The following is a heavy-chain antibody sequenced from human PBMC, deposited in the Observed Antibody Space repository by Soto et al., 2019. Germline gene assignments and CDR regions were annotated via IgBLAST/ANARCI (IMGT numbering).Heavy chain of an antibody. CDR3: AKVGGLLASESFRKHPIDF. CDR1: GFSFIRYS. Sequence: QVQLVESGGGVDQPGRSLRLSCVASGFSFIRYSMHWVRQAPGKGLEWVAVISNDGNFEYYADSVKGRFTISRDNSKNTLFLQLNSLRAEDTAIYYCAKVGGLLASESFRKHPIDFWGQGTLVTVSS. V-gene: IGHV3-30*18. D-gene: IGHD3-10*01. J-gene: IGHJ4*02. CDR2: ISNDGNFE.